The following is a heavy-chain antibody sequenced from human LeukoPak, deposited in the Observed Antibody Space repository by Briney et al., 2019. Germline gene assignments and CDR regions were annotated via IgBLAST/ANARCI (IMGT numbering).Heavy chain of an antibody. V-gene: IGHV3-21*01. J-gene: IGHJ4*02. CDR3: ARGPPNHRLWFGGD. CDR1: GFTFSSYS. Sequence: GGSLRLSCAASGFTFSSYSMNWVRQAPGKGLEWVSSISSSSSYIYYADSVKGRFTISRDNAKNSLYLQMNSLRAEDTAVYYCARGPPNHRLWFGGDWGQGTLITVSS. D-gene: IGHD3-10*01. CDR2: ISSSSSYI.